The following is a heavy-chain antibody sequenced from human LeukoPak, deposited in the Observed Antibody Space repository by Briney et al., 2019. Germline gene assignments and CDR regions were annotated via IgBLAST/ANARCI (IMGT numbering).Heavy chain of an antibody. CDR3: VRSGIAAAGYYYYYGMDV. Sequence: GGSLRLSCAASGFTFSSYVMSWVRQAPGKGLEWVSAISGSGGSTYYADSVKGRFTISRDNSKNTLYLQMSSLRAEDTAVYYCVRSGIAAAGYYYYYGMDVWGQGTTVTVSS. CDR1: GFTFSSYV. J-gene: IGHJ6*02. V-gene: IGHV3-23*01. CDR2: ISGSGGST. D-gene: IGHD6-13*01.